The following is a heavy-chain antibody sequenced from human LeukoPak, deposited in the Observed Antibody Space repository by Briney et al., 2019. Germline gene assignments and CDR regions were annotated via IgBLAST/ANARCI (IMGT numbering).Heavy chain of an antibody. V-gene: IGHV3-53*01. Sequence: GGSLRLSCAASGFTVSSNYMSWVRQAPGKGLEWVSVIYSGGSTYYADSVKGRFTISRDNSKNTLFLQMNSLRAEDTAIYYCVKPGYYYSYGMDVWGQGTTVIVS. J-gene: IGHJ6*02. D-gene: IGHD1-14*01. CDR2: IYSGGST. CDR3: VKPGYYYSYGMDV. CDR1: GFTVSSNY.